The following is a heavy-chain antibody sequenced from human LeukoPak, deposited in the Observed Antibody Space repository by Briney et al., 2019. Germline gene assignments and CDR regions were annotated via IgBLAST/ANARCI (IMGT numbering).Heavy chain of an antibody. J-gene: IGHJ4*02. CDR2: IYTSGST. D-gene: IGHD3-22*01. CDR3: AADYYDSSGFDY. CDR1: GGSISSGGYY. V-gene: IGHV4-61*02. Sequence: SETLSLTCTVSGGSISSGGYYWSWIRQPAGKGLEWIGRIYTSGSTNYNPSLKSRVTMSVDTSKNQFSLKLSSVTAADTAVYYCAADYYDSSGFDYWGQGTLVTVSS.